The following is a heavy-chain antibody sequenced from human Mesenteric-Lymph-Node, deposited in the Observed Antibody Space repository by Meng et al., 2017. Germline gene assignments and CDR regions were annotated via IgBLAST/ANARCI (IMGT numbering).Heavy chain of an antibody. CDR2: INPNSGGT. CDR3: ARFRDIVVVVAATSYYGMDV. D-gene: IGHD2-15*01. CDR1: GYTFTGYY. Sequence: ASVKVSCKASGYTFTGYYMHWVRQAPGQGLEWMGWINPNSGGTNYAQKFQGRVTMTRDTSISTAYMELSRLRSDDTAVYYCARFRDIVVVVAATSYYGMDVWGQGTTVTVSS. V-gene: IGHV1-2*02. J-gene: IGHJ6*02.